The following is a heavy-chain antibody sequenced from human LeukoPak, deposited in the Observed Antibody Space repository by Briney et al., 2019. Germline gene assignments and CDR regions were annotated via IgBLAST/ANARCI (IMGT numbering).Heavy chain of an antibody. J-gene: IGHJ3*02. CDR1: GFSFRDYP. CDR2: ISAGADVI. D-gene: IGHD6-19*01. V-gene: IGHV3-23*01. CDR3: AKHYSSGWYGDDAFDI. Sequence: GGSLRLSCEAAGFSFRDYPMGWVRRASGKRLEWVSGISAGADVIFYADSVKGRFTISRDNSKNTLYLQMNSLRAEDTAVYYCAKHYSSGWYGDDAFDIWGQGTMVTVSS.